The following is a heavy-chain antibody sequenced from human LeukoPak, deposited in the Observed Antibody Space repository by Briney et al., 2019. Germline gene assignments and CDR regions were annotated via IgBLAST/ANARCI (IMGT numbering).Heavy chain of an antibody. D-gene: IGHD1-26*01. CDR3: VRKLSGSNPFGS. CDR2: ISGGGITT. J-gene: IGHJ4*02. V-gene: IGHV3-23*01. Sequence: TGGSLRLSCAASGFTFSTYSMSWVRQAPGKGLEWVSVISGGGITTHYADSVKGRFTISRDNSKNTLYLQVNSLRVEDTAVYYCVRKLSGSNPFGSWGQGTLVTVSS. CDR1: GFTFSTYS.